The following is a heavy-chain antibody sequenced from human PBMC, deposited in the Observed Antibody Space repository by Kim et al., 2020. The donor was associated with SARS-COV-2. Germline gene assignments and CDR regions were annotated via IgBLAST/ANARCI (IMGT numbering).Heavy chain of an antibody. V-gene: IGHV3-30*18. CDR3: AKDHSPPFTPVGYYYYGMDV. J-gene: IGHJ6*02. CDR2: ISYDGSNK. D-gene: IGHD2-15*01. CDR1: GFTFSSYG. Sequence: GGSLRLSCAASGFTFSSYGMHWVRQAPGKGLEWVAVISYDGSNKYYADSVKGRFTISRDNSKNTLYLQMNSLRAEDTAVYYCAKDHSPPFTPVGYYYYGMDVWGQGTTVTVSS.